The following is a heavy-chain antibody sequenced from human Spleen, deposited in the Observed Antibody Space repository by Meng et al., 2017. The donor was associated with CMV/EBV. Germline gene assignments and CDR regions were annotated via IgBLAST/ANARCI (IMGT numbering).Heavy chain of an antibody. J-gene: IGHJ3*02. CDR2: IYYSGST. CDR3: ARVMRDGYNWRNDAFDI. CDR1: GGSISSSSYY. Sequence: SETLSLTCTVSGGSISSSSYYWGWIRQPPGKGLEWIGSIYYSGSTYYNPSLKSRVTISVDTSKNQFSLKLSSVTAADTAVYYCARVMRDGYNWRNDAFDIWGQGTMVTVSS. D-gene: IGHD5-24*01. V-gene: IGHV4-39*07.